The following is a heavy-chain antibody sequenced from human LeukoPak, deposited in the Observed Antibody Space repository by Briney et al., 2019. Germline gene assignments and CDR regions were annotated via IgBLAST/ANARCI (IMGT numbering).Heavy chain of an antibody. V-gene: IGHV3-21*01. Sequence: GGSLRLSCAASGFTFSSYSMNWVRQAPGKGLEWVSSISSSSSHIYYADSVKGRFTISRDNAKNSLYLQMNSLRAEDTAVYYCARDQGGYGSLFDYWGQGTLVTVSS. CDR3: ARDQGGYGSLFDY. D-gene: IGHD3-10*01. CDR1: GFTFSSYS. J-gene: IGHJ4*02. CDR2: ISSSSSHI.